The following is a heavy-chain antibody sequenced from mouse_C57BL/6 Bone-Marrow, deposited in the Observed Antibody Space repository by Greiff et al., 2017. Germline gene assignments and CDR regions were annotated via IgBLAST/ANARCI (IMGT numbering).Heavy chain of an antibody. D-gene: IGHD1-1*01. V-gene: IGHV1-26*01. J-gene: IGHJ4*01. CDR2: INPNNGGT. Sequence: VQLQQSGPELVKPGASVKISCKASGYTFTDYYMNWVKQSHGKSLEWIGDINPNNGGTSYNQKFKGKATLTVDKSSSTAYMELRSLTSEDSAVYYCARKPPYYGSPSYYAMDYWGQGTSVTVSS. CDR1: GYTFTDYY. CDR3: ARKPPYYGSPSYYAMDY.